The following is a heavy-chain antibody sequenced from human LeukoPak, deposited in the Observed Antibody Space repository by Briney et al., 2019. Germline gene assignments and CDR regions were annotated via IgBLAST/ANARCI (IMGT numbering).Heavy chain of an antibody. CDR2: TYYRSKWNN. Sequence: SQTLSLTCAISGDSVSSNGFAWSWIRQSPSRGLEWLGRTYYRSKWNNDYAVSVKSRITINPDTYKNQFSLQLNSVTPEDTAVYYCARASLQSVYFDCWGQGTLVTVSS. J-gene: IGHJ4*02. CDR1: GDSVSSNGFA. CDR3: ARASLQSVYFDC. V-gene: IGHV6-1*01.